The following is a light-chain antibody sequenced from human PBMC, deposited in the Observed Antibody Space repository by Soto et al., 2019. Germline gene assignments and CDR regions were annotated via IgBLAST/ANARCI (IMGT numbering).Light chain of an antibody. CDR2: GAS. J-gene: IGKJ1*01. V-gene: IGKV3-20*01. CDR1: QSVSSSY. Sequence: EIVLTQSPGTLSLSPGERATLSCRASQSVSSSYLAWYQQKPGQAPRLLIYGASSRATGIPARFSGSGSRTDFTLTISGLQSEDAAIYYCQQYQTWPRTFGQGTKVDIK. CDR3: QQYQTWPRT.